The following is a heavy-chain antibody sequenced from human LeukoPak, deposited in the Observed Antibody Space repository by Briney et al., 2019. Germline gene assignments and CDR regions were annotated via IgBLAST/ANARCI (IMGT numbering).Heavy chain of an antibody. V-gene: IGHV3-30-3*01. Sequence: PGGSLRLSCAASGFTFSSYAMHWVRQAPGKGLEWVAVIPYDGSNKYYADSVKGRFTISRDNSKNTLYLQMNSLRAEDTAVYYCARGGNQWLVSRVGAFDIWGQGTMVTVSS. CDR1: GFTFSSYA. CDR2: IPYDGSNK. D-gene: IGHD6-19*01. J-gene: IGHJ3*02. CDR3: ARGGNQWLVSRVGAFDI.